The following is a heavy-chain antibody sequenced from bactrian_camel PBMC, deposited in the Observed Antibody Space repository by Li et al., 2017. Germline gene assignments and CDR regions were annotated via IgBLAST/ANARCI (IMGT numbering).Heavy chain of an antibody. D-gene: IGHD4*01. J-gene: IGHJ4*01. CDR3: AKGTSYYIDYDALSSPSPERKY. CDR2: VNSGAGST. CDR1: GFSFSEHA. Sequence: HVQLVESGGGLVQPGGSLRLSCATSGFSFSEHAMGWVRQAPGKGLEWVSGVNSGAGSTDHADSVKGRFTISRDNTQNTLYLQLNSLKTEDTAMYYCAKGTSYYIDYDALSSPSPERKYWGQGTQVTVS. V-gene: IGHV3S1*01.